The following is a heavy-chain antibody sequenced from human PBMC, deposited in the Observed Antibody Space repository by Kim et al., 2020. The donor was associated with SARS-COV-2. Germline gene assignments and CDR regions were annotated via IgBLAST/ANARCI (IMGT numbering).Heavy chain of an antibody. J-gene: IGHJ4*02. CDR3: ARLVGGRDYFDY. D-gene: IGHD3-16*01. Sequence: YCPPSHKSRVTISVDTSKKQFSPKLDSVTAADTAVYYCARLVGGRDYFDYWGQGTLVTVSS. V-gene: IGHV4-39*01.